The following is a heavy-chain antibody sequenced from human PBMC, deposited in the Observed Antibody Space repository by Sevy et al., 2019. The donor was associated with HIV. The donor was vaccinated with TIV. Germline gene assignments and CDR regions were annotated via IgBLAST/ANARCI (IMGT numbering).Heavy chain of an antibody. D-gene: IGHD3-10*01. CDR1: GFTFSSYA. Sequence: GGSLRLSCAASGFTFSSYAMSWVRQAPGKGLDWVSALSGSGGSTYYVDSVKGRFTISRDNSKNTLYLQMNSLGAEDTAVYYCAKFYYDSGSSLTDYFGMDVWGQGTTVTVSS. J-gene: IGHJ6*01. CDR3: AKFYYDSGSSLTDYFGMDV. V-gene: IGHV3-23*01. CDR2: LSGSGGST.